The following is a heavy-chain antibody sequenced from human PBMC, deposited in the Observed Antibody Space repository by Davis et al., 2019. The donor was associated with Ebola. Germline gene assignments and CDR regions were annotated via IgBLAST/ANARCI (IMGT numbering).Heavy chain of an antibody. D-gene: IGHD2-8*01. CDR1: GGSISSYY. J-gene: IGHJ1*01. V-gene: IGHV4-34*01. CDR3: ASAQDIVLMVYTIGRYFQH. Sequence: MPSETLSLTCTVSGGSISSYYWSWIRQPPGKGLEWIGEINHSGSTNYNPSLKSRVTISVDTSKNQFSLKLSSVTAADTAVYYCASAQDIVLMVYTIGRYFQHWGQGTLVTVSS. CDR2: INHSGST.